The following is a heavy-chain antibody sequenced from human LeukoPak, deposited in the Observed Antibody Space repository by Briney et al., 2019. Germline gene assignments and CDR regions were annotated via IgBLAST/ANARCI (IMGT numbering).Heavy chain of an antibody. J-gene: IGHJ5*02. CDR3: ARDLAAAGTWFDP. CDR1: GFTFSSYE. D-gene: IGHD6-13*01. V-gene: IGHV3-33*08. Sequence: PGGSLRLSCAASGFTFSSYEMNWVRQAPGKGLEWVAVIWYDTSNKYYADSVKGRFTISRDNSKNTLYLQMNSLRAEDTAVYYCARDLAAAGTWFDPWGQGTLVTVSS. CDR2: IWYDTSNK.